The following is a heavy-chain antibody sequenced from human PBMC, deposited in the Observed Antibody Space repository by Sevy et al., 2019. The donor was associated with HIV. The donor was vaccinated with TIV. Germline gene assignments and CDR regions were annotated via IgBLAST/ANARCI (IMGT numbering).Heavy chain of an antibody. CDR3: ATVGLRYYSGSSSYQGDWSDP. D-gene: IGHD2-15*01. CDR1: GYTLTILS. CDR2: FDPQDDEI. Sequence: ASVKVSCKVSGYTLTILSIHWVRQAPGKGLEWLGDFDPQDDEIIYAQRFQGRLTMTEDTSTETAYMELSSLTSQDTAVYYCATVGLRYYSGSSSYQGDWSDPWGQGTLVTVSS. J-gene: IGHJ5*02. V-gene: IGHV1-24*01.